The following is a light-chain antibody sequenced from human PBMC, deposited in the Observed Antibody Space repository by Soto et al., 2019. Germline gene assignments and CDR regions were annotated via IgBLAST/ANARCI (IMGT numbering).Light chain of an antibody. CDR2: DAS. Sequence: ESVLTQSPVTLSFSPCERATLSCSASQSVSTYLALYQQKPGQAPRLLIYDASNRATGIPDRFSGSGSGTDFTLTISSLEPEDFAVYYCQQRSTWLTFGGGTKVDI. V-gene: IGKV3-11*01. J-gene: IGKJ4*01. CDR3: QQRSTWLT. CDR1: QSVSTY.